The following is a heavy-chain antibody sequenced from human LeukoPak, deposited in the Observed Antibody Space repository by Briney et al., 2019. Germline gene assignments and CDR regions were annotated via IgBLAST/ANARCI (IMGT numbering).Heavy chain of an antibody. CDR3: AKADYGDYPADY. J-gene: IGHJ4*02. CDR1: GFTFSSYG. CDR2: ISYDGSNK. D-gene: IGHD4-17*01. Sequence: GGSLRLSCAASGFTFSSYGMHWVRQAPGKGLEWVAVISYDGSNKYYADSVKGRFTISRDNSKNTLYLQMNSLRAEDTAVYYCAKADYGDYPADYWGQGTLVTVSS. V-gene: IGHV3-30*18.